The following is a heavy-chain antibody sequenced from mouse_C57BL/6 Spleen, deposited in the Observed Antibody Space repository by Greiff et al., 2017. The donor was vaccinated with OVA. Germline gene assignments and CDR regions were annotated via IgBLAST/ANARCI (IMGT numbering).Heavy chain of an antibody. CDR2: IYPGDGDT. Sequence: QVQLQQSGPELVKPGASVKISCKASGYAFSSSWMNWVKQRPGKGLEWIGRIYPGDGDTNYNGKFKGKATLTADKSSSTAYMQLSSLTSEDSAVYFGARGMGYYGTYYAMDYWGQGTSVTVSS. D-gene: IGHD2-1*01. V-gene: IGHV1-82*01. CDR1: GYAFSSSW. CDR3: ARGMGYYGTYYAMDY. J-gene: IGHJ4*01.